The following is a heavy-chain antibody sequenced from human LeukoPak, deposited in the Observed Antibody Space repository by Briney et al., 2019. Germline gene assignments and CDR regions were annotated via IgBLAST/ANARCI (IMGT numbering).Heavy chain of an antibody. Sequence: PGGSLRLSCAASGFTVSSNYMSWVRQAPGKGLEWVSVIYSGGSTDYRDSVKGRFTISRDTSKNTLYLQMNSLRVEHTEVYYYARSSHFDIVTGYSEEDAFDIWGQGTMVTVSS. CDR2: IYSGGST. CDR1: GFTVSSNY. D-gene: IGHD3-9*01. V-gene: IGHV3-53*01. CDR3: ARSSHFDIVTGYSEEDAFDI. J-gene: IGHJ3*02.